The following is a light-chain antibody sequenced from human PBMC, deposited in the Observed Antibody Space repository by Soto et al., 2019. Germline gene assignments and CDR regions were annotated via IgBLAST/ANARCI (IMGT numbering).Light chain of an antibody. CDR1: SSDVGGHDY. Sequence: QSALTQPASVSGSPGQSITISCAGTSSDVGGHDYVSLYQQHQGKAPKLIIFEVSYRPSGISNRFYGSKSGNTASMTTSGLQSEEEDDYYCSSYSSTNLLFGAGTTVTVL. J-gene: IGLJ1*01. V-gene: IGLV2-14*01. CDR3: SSYSSTNLL. CDR2: EVS.